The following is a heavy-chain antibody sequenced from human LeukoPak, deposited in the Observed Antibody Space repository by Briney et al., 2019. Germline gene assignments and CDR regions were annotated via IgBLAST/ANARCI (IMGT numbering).Heavy chain of an antibody. Sequence: GRSLRLSCAASGFSFSGYWMHWVRQDPGKGLVRVSRINSDGSSTTYADSVKGRFTISRDNAKNTLYLQMNSLRAEDTAMYYCVRAIGLDFDFWGQGTLVTVSS. CDR1: GFSFSGYW. V-gene: IGHV3-74*01. CDR2: INSDGSST. D-gene: IGHD2/OR15-2a*01. J-gene: IGHJ4*02. CDR3: VRAIGLDFDF.